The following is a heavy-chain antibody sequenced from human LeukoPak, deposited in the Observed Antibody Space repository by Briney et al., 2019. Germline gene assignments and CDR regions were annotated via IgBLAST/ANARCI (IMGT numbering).Heavy chain of an antibody. CDR2: INHSGTT. D-gene: IGHD3-9*01. J-gene: IGHJ4*01. Sequence: SETLSLTCAVYGGSFSGYYWTWIRQPPGKGLEWIGEINHSGTTNYNSSLESRVTISVDTSKNQFSLKLSSVTAADTAVYYCAGEDVLTGYYAFDYWGHGTLVTVSS. V-gene: IGHV4-34*01. CDR3: AGEDVLTGYYAFDY. CDR1: GGSFSGYY.